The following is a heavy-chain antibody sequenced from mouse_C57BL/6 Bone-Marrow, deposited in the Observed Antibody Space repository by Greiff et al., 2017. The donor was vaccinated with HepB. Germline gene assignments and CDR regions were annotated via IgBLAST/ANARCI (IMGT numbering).Heavy chain of an antibody. J-gene: IGHJ2*01. CDR3: TYGNPPGSYYFDY. V-gene: IGHV1-50*01. D-gene: IGHD2-1*01. CDR1: GYTFTSYW. CDR2: IDPSDSYT. Sequence: QVQLKQPGAELVKPGASVKLSCKASGYTFTSYWMQWVKQRPGQGLEWIGEIDPSDSYTNYNQKFKGKATLTVDTSSSTAYMQLSSLTSEDSAVYYCTYGNPPGSYYFDYWGQGTTLTVSS.